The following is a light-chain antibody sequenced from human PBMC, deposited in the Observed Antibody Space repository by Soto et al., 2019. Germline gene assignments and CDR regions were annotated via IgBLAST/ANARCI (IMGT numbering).Light chain of an antibody. Sequence: DFVMTESPYALAVSVGARATINCRASQSLLSSSNHKNRLSWYQQKPGQPPKLLLYWASTRESGVPDRFSGSGSGTDFSLTISSLQAEDVALYYCQQYYSRPRTFGQGTKVDIK. J-gene: IGKJ1*01. V-gene: IGKV4-1*01. CDR2: WAS. CDR3: QQYYSRPRT. CDR1: QSLLSSSNHKNR.